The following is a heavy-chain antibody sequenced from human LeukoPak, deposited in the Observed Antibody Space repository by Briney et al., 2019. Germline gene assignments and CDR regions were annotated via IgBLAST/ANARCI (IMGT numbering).Heavy chain of an antibody. J-gene: IGHJ3*02. CDR3: ARDGPVVVTAILMSLDAFDI. V-gene: IGHV3-11*01. Sequence: GGSLRLSCAAFGFTFSDYYMSWIRQAPGKGLEWVSLISSSGDTIYYADSVKGRFTISRDNAKNSLYLQMNTLRAEDTAVYYCARDGPVVVTAILMSLDAFDIWGQGTMVTVSS. CDR2: ISSSGDTI. CDR1: GFTFSDYY. D-gene: IGHD2-21*02.